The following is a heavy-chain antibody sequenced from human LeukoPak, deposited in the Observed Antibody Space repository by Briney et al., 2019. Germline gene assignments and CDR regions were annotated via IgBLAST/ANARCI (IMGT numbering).Heavy chain of an antibody. CDR3: AREPPRYNGPESDYFDS. Sequence: PSGTLPPTSTVPVAPFISSTGAWIGRPQGKGLKGFGYTYYNGSTRYNPSLKSRVTISVDTSRNQFSLKLSSVTAADTAIYYCAREPPRYNGPESDYFDSWGQGTLVTVSS. J-gene: IGHJ4*02. V-gene: IGHV4-59*01. CDR2: TYYNGST. CDR1: VAPFISST. D-gene: IGHD3-10*01.